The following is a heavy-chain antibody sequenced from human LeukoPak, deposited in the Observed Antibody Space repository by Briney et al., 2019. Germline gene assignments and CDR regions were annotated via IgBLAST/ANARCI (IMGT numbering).Heavy chain of an antibody. V-gene: IGHV1-69*06. J-gene: IGHJ4*02. D-gene: IGHD2-2*01. CDR3: ARAQLGYQLLLDY. CDR1: GGTFSSYA. Sequence: SVKVSCKATGGTFSSYAISWVRQAPGQGLEWMGGIIPIFGTANYAQKFQGRVTITADKSTSTAYMELSSLRPEDTAVYYCARAQLGYQLLLDYWGQGTLVTVSS. CDR2: IIPIFGTA.